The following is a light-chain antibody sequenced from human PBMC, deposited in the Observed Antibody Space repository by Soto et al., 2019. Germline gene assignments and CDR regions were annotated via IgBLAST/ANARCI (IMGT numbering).Light chain of an antibody. J-gene: IGLJ1*01. V-gene: IGLV2-14*01. Sequence: HXVLTQPASVSGSPLESIAISCTGTSSDVGGYNYVSWYQQHPGKAPKLMVYDVSNRPSGVSNRFSGSKSGNTASLTISGLQAEDEADYYCSSYTSSSPYVFGTGTKVTVL. CDR2: DVS. CDR1: SSDVGGYNY. CDR3: SSYTSSSPYV.